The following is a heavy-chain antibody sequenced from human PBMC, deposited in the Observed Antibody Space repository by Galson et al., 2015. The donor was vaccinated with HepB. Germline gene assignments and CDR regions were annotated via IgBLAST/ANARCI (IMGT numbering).Heavy chain of an antibody. V-gene: IGHV3-30*03. CDR3: ATVGYSGGSWDSDYYGMDV. Sequence: SLRLSCATSGFIFSSFAMHWVRQAPGKGLEWVAFISYEGSNKYYADSVKGRFTISGDNSKNTLYLQMDSLRGEDTAVYYCATVGYSGGSWDSDYYGMDVWGQGTTVTVSS. J-gene: IGHJ6*02. CDR1: GFIFSSFA. CDR2: ISYEGSNK. D-gene: IGHD2-15*01.